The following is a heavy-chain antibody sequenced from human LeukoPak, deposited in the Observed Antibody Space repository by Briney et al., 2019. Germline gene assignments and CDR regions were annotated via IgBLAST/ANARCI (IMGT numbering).Heavy chain of an antibody. D-gene: IGHD3-10*01. Sequence: SETLSLTCAVYGGSFSGYYWSWIRQPPGKGLEWIGEINHSGGTNYNPSLKSRVTISVDTSKNQFSLKLSSVTAADTAVYYCARGTLELLWFGELGYYYMDVWGKGTTVTVSS. CDR2: INHSGGT. J-gene: IGHJ6*03. V-gene: IGHV4-34*01. CDR1: GGSFSGYY. CDR3: ARGTLELLWFGELGYYYMDV.